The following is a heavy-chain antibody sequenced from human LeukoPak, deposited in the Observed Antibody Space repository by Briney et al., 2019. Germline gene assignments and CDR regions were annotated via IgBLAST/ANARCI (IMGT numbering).Heavy chain of an antibody. CDR1: GYTFTSYY. J-gene: IGHJ4*02. D-gene: IGHD1-1*01. CDR3: ARALERRASFDY. CDR2: INPSGGST. V-gene: IGHV1-46*01. Sequence: ASVKVSCKAAGYTFTSYYMLWVRQAPGQGLEWMGIINPSGGSTSYAQKFQGRVTMTRDTSTSTVYMELSSLRSEDTAVYYCARALERRASFDYWGQGTLVTVSS.